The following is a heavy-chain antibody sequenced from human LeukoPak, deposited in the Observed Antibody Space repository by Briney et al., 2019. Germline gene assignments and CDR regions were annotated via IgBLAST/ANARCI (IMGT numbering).Heavy chain of an antibody. Sequence: SHTLSLTCAISGDSVSSNSVAWNWIRHSPSRGLEWLGRTFYRSKWYTDSAVSVKSRITINPDTSKNQLSLQLNSVTPEDTAEYYCARDGGVAGKLDYWGQGTLVTVSS. CDR1: GDSVSSNSVA. CDR3: ARDGGVAGKLDY. CDR2: TFYRSKWYT. V-gene: IGHV6-1*01. D-gene: IGHD6-19*01. J-gene: IGHJ4*02.